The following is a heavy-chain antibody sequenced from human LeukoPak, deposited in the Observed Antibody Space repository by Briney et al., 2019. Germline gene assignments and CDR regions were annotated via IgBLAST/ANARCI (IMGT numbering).Heavy chain of an antibody. Sequence: PGGSLRLSCAASGFTSSSYEMIWVRQAPGKGLEWVSYISSSGRTIFYADSVKGRFTVSRDNAKNSLYLQMSSLRAEDTAVYYCVRRYCSSSSCTLDSWGQGTLVTVSS. CDR1: GFTSSSYE. CDR3: VRRYCSSSSCTLDS. CDR2: ISSSGRTI. V-gene: IGHV3-48*03. J-gene: IGHJ4*02. D-gene: IGHD2-15*01.